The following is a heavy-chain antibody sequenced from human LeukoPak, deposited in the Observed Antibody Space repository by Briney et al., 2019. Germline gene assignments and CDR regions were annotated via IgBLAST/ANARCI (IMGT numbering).Heavy chain of an antibody. CDR2: IWYDGSNK. CDR1: GFTFSSYG. CDR3: ARNPHIVVVPAASLDYYYGMDV. Sequence: GGSLRLSCAASGFTFSSYGMHWVRQAPGKGLEWVAVIWYDGSNKYYADSVKGRFTISRDNSKNTLYLQMNSLRAEDTAVHYCARNPHIVVVPAASLDYYYGMDVWGQGTTVTVSS. D-gene: IGHD2-2*01. V-gene: IGHV3-33*01. J-gene: IGHJ6*02.